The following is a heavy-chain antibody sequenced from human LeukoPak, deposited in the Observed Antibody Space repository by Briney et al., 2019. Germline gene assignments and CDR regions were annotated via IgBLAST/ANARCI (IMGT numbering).Heavy chain of an antibody. Sequence: GSLRLSCAASGFTFSSYAMSWVRQAPGKGLEWVSAISGSGGSTYYADSVKGRFTISRDNSKNTLYLQMNSLRAEDTAVYYCAKDGYCSGGSCYFPDYWGQGTLVTVSS. CDR3: AKDGYCSGGSCYFPDY. V-gene: IGHV3-23*01. CDR2: ISGSGGST. J-gene: IGHJ4*02. D-gene: IGHD2-15*01. CDR1: GFTFSSYA.